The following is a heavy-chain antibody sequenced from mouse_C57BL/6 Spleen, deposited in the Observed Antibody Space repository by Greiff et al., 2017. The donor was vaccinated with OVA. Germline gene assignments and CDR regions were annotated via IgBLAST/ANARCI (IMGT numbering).Heavy chain of an antibody. CDR1: GYTFTSYW. CDR3: AVSWNWDGVFAY. Sequence: VQLQQSGAELVRPGTSVKLSCKASGYTFTSYWMHWVKQRPGQGLEWIGNIDPTHSDTNYNQKFKDKATLTVDKSSSTAYMQLSSLTSKESAIYYYAVSWNWDGVFAYWGQGTLVTVSA. CDR2: IDPTHSDT. V-gene: IGHV1-52*01. J-gene: IGHJ3*01. D-gene: IGHD4-1*01.